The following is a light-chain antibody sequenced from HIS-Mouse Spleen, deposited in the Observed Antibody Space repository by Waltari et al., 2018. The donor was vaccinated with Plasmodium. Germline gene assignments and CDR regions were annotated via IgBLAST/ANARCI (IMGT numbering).Light chain of an antibody. Sequence: EIVMQQSPATLSVSPGESATLSCRASQSVRSNLAWYQQKPGQAPKLLIYGASTRATGIPARFSGSGSGTEFTLTISSLQSEDFAVYYCQQYNNWSFTFGPGTKVDIK. CDR2: GAS. CDR3: QQYNNWSFT. J-gene: IGKJ3*01. V-gene: IGKV3-15*01. CDR1: QSVRSN.